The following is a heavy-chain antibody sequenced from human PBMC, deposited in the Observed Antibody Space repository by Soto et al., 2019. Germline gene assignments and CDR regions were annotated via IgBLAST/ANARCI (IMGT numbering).Heavy chain of an antibody. J-gene: IGHJ4*02. CDR1: GYTFTSYA. CDR2: INPYNGNT. CDR3: ARDTAMARPDA. D-gene: IGHD5-18*01. Sequence: QVQLVQSGTEVKKPGASVKVSCKASGYTFTSYAISWVRQAPGQGLEWMGWINPYNGNTNYAQKLQGRVTMTTDTSTSTAYMELRSLRSDDTAGYYCARDTAMARPDAWGQGTLVTVSS. V-gene: IGHV1-18*01.